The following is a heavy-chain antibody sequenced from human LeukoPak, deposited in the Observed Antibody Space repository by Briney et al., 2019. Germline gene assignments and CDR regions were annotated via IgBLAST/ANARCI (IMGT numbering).Heavy chain of an antibody. V-gene: IGHV4-4*02. D-gene: IGHD2-21*02. CDR1: GGSISSSTW. Sequence: KSSETLSLTCTVSGGSISSSTWWSWVRQPPGKGLECIGEIHHSGTTNYNPSLKSRVTISIDKSKNQFSLKLNSVTAADTAVYYCARDLCGGDCGYFDLWGRGTLVTVSS. CDR3: ARDLCGGDCGYFDL. J-gene: IGHJ2*01. CDR2: IHHSGTT.